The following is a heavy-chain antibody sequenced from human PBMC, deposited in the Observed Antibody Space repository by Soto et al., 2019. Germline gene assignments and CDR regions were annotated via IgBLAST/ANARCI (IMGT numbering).Heavy chain of an antibody. J-gene: IGHJ6*02. Sequence: GSLEISSAACGSRFSNYGVHWARQTPGKGLEWVVLTSYDGSNQYYVDSVKGRFTISRDNFKNTLYLQMNGLRAEDTAVYFCASIRRRESTSHYYAMDIWGQGITVTVSS. D-gene: IGHD3-3*02. CDR3: ASIRRRESTSHYYAMDI. V-gene: IGHV3-30*03. CDR2: TSYDGSNQ. CDR1: GSRFSNYG.